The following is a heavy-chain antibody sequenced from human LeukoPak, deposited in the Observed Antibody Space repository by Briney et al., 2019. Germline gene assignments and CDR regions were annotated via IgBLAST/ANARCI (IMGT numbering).Heavy chain of an antibody. V-gene: IGHV3-48*01. CDR1: GVSFNSFY. D-gene: IGHD3-10*01. CDR2: IDTQSQTV. J-gene: IGHJ6*02. CDR3: AREVMVRGVIGMMDV. Sequence: GGSLRLSCTVSGVSFNSFYMNWVRQAPGKGLEWISYIDTQSQTVYYADSMRGRFTISRDNAENSLYLQMNSLRAEDTAVYYCAREVMVRGVIGMMDVWGQGTTVTVSS.